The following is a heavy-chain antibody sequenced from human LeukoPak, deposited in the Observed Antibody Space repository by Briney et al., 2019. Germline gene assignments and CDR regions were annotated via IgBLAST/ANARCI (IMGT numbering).Heavy chain of an antibody. Sequence: SETLSLTCSVSDDSITMYYWSWIRQPPGKGLEWIGEINHSGSTNYNPSLKSRVTISVDTSKNQFSLKLSSVTAADTAVYYCARDRLQLQSWGQGTLVTVSS. V-gene: IGHV4-59*01. CDR2: INHSGST. CDR1: DDSITMYY. J-gene: IGHJ5*02. D-gene: IGHD1-1*01. CDR3: ARDRLQLQS.